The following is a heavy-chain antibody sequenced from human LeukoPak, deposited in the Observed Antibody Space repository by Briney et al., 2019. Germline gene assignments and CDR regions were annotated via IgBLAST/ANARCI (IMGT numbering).Heavy chain of an antibody. CDR2: ISYDGRNK. CDR1: GFTFSSYV. Sequence: PGGSLRLSCAASGFTFSSYVMHWVRQAPGKGLEWVALISYDGRNKYFADSVKGRFTISRDNSKNMLYLQMDSLRAEDTAVYYCAKDFRKYYYDSTGYRFDYWGQGTLVTVSS. V-gene: IGHV3-30*18. J-gene: IGHJ4*02. D-gene: IGHD3-22*01. CDR3: AKDFRKYYYDSTGYRFDY.